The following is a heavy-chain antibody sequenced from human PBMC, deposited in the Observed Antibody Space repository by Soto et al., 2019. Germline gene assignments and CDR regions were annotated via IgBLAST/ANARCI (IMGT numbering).Heavy chain of an antibody. Sequence: QVQLQESGPGLVKPSETLSLTCTVSGDSISRYQWTWIRQPALKGLEWIGRIYTSGITTYNPSLKCRLPISVETSKNQTSLQLSSVTGAEMALYSCASIVRGVIMGSDAMDVWGRGTTVTVSS. CDR3: ASIVRGVIMGSDAMDV. CDR2: IYTSGIT. V-gene: IGHV4-4*07. D-gene: IGHD3-10*01. J-gene: IGHJ6*02. CDR1: GDSISRYQ.